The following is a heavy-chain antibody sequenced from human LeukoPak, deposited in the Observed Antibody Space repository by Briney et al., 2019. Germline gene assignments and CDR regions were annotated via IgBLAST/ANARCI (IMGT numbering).Heavy chain of an antibody. J-gene: IGHJ4*02. CDR1: GGSFSSYY. CDR3: ARNLGQYSGSYPFGY. Sequence: SETLSLTCTVSGGSFSSYYWSWLRQPPGKGLEWIGYIYDSETTNSNPSLKSRVTISLDTSKNQFSLKLSSVTAADTAVYYCARNLGQYSGSYPFGYWGQGTLVTVSS. D-gene: IGHD1-26*01. V-gene: IGHV4-59*12. CDR2: IYDSETT.